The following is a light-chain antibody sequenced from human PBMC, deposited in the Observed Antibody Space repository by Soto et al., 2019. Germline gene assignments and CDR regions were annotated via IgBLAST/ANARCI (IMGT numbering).Light chain of an antibody. CDR1: QSVSSSY. CDR3: QHYNSYSEA. V-gene: IGKV3-20*01. J-gene: IGKJ1*01. Sequence: EIVLTQYPGTLSLSPGERATLSCRASQSVSSSYLAWYQQKPGQAPRLLIYGASSRATGIPDRFSGSGSGTEFTLTISSLQPDDFATYYCQHYNSYSEAFGQGTKVDIK. CDR2: GAS.